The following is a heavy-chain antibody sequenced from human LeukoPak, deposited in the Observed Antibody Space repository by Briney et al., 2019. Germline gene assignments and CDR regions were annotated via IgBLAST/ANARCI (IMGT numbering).Heavy chain of an antibody. CDR2: ISSSGSTI. Sequence: GGSLRLSCAASGFTFSSYEMNWVRQAPGKGLEWVSYISSSGSTIYYADSVKGRFTISRDNAKNSLYLQMNGLRAEGTAVYYCATWNHYGSGSPYYYYYGMDVWAKGPRSPSP. D-gene: IGHD3-10*01. J-gene: IGHJ6*02. V-gene: IGHV3-48*03. CDR3: ATWNHYGSGSPYYYYYGMDV. CDR1: GFTFSSYE.